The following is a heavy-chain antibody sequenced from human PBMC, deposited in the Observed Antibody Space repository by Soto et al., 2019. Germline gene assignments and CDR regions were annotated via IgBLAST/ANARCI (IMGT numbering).Heavy chain of an antibody. CDR2: IYYSGST. D-gene: IGHD5-18*01. Sequence: PSETLYLTCRVSGGSISRSSYFWGWIRQPPGKGLEWIGSIYYSGSTYYNPSLESRVTVSVDTTKNQFSLKLSSVTAADTAVYYCARSGYSYGPNPLLYWGQGTLVTVSS. CDR3: ARSGYSYGPNPLLY. J-gene: IGHJ4*02. CDR1: GGSISRSSYF. V-gene: IGHV4-39*07.